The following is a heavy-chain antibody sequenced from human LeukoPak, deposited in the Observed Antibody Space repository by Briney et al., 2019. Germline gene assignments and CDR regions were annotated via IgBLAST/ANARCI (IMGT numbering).Heavy chain of an antibody. Sequence: GGSLRLSCAASGFTFTNYAMTWVRQAPGKGLVGVSRINSDGSSTSYADSVKGRFTISRDNAKNTLYLQMNSLRVEDTAVYYCAREGPIAVGGPRGFDIWGQGTTVIVSS. J-gene: IGHJ3*02. CDR2: INSDGSST. CDR1: GFTFTNYA. D-gene: IGHD2-21*01. CDR3: AREGPIAVGGPRGFDI. V-gene: IGHV3-74*01.